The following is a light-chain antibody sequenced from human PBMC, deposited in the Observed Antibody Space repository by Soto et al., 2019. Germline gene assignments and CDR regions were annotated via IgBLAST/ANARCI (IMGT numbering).Light chain of an antibody. V-gene: IGKV1-5*01. CDR1: QSISSC. CDR3: QQYNSYPYT. J-gene: IGKJ2*01. CDR2: DAS. Sequence: DIQMPQFPSNLSTSVGASVTITCRASQSISSCLAWYQQKPGKAPKLLTYDASSLESGIPARFSGSGSGTEFTLTISSLQPDDFATYYCQQYNSYPYTFGRGTKVDIK.